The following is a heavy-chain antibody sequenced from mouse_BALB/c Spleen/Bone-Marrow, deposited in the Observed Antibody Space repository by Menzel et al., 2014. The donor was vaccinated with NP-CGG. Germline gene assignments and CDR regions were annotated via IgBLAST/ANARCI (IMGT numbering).Heavy chain of an antibody. CDR3: AYGSSYDYFDY. CDR2: IDPANGNT. V-gene: IGHV14-3*02. Sequence: EVQLQQSGAELVKPGAPVKLSCTASGFNIKDTYMHWVKQRPEQGLEWIGRIDPANGNTKYDPKFQGKATITADTSSNTAYLQLSSLTSEDTAVYYCAYGSSYDYFDYWGQGTTLTVSS. D-gene: IGHD1-1*01. J-gene: IGHJ2*01. CDR1: GFNIKDTY.